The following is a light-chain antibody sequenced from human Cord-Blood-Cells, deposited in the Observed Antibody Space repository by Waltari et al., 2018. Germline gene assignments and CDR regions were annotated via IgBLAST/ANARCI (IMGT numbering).Light chain of an antibody. J-gene: IGLJ2*01. CDR3: SSYTSSSTVV. CDR1: SSDVGGYNY. CDR2: DVS. V-gene: IGLV2-14*01. Sequence: QSALTQPASVSGSPGPSITISCPGTSSDVGGYNYVSWSQQHPGKAPKLMIYDVSNRPSGVSNRFSGSKSGNTASLTISGLQAEDEADYYCSSYTSSSTVVFGGGTKLTVL.